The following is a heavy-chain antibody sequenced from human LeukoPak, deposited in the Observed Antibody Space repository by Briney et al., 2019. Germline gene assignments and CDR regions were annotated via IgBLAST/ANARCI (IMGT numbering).Heavy chain of an antibody. Sequence: SETLSLTCTVSGGSISSYYWSWIRLPPGKGLEWIGYIYYSGSTNYNPSVKSRVTISVDTSKNQFSLKLSSVTAADTAVYYCARVGTYGSGSYLSWLDYWGQGTLVTVSS. V-gene: IGHV4-59*01. CDR2: IYYSGST. D-gene: IGHD3-10*01. CDR3: ARVGTYGSGSYLSWLDY. CDR1: GGSISSYY. J-gene: IGHJ4*02.